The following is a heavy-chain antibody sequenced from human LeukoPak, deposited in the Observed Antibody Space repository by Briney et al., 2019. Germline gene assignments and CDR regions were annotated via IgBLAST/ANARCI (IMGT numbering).Heavy chain of an antibody. CDR1: GYSISSGSY. Sequence: PSETLSLTCAVSGYSISSGSYWGGTGRPPGKGLDGFGSIFHMGSTYYNLSLKSRVTISVDTSKNQFSLKLSSVTAADTAVYYCARIGGYDYVWGSYRSDYWGQGTLVTVSS. D-gene: IGHD3-16*02. J-gene: IGHJ4*02. V-gene: IGHV4-38-2*01. CDR3: ARIGGYDYVWGSYRSDY. CDR2: IFHMGST.